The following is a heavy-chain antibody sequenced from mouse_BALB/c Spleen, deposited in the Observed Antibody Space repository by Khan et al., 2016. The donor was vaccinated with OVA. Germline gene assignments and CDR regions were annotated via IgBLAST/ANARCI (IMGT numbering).Heavy chain of an antibody. CDR2: INPGSGGT. D-gene: IGHD3-2*02. V-gene: IGHV1-54*01. Sequence: QVQLQQSGAELVRPGTSVKVSCKASGYAFTDYLIEWLKQRPGQGLEWIGVINPGSGGTHYNEELLDRATLTADKSSSTAYMQLSSLTSYDSAVYFCSSSGYGFGAYWGPGTLVTVSA. J-gene: IGHJ3*01. CDR3: SSSGYGFGAY. CDR1: GYAFTDYL.